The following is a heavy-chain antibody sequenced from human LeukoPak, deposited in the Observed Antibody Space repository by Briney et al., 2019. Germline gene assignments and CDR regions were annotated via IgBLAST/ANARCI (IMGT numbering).Heavy chain of an antibody. Sequence: GRSLRLCCAATGFTFRDYGMHWVRQPPGKGLEWVSSINWNGGGTDYADSVKGRFTISRDNAKNSLYLQLSSLRPEDTALYYCAKHMRATNTYSFFGLDVWGQGTTVTVSS. V-gene: IGHV3-9*01. D-gene: IGHD1-26*01. CDR2: INWNGGGT. CDR3: AKHMRATNTYSFFGLDV. J-gene: IGHJ6*02. CDR1: GFTFRDYG.